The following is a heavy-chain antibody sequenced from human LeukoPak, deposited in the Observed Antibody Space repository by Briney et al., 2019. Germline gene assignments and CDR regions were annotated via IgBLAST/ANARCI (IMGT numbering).Heavy chain of an antibody. D-gene: IGHD5-24*01. CDR1: GFNFSSYE. J-gene: IGHJ4*02. V-gene: IGHV3-48*03. CDR3: ARGSDWRWLQGTHFDY. CDR2: ISSSGSTI. Sequence: GGSLRLSCAASGFNFSSYEMNWVRQAPGKGLEWVSYISSSGSTIYYADSVKGRFTISRDNAKNSLYLQMNSLRAEDTAVYYCARGSDWRWLQGTHFDYWGQGTLVTVSS.